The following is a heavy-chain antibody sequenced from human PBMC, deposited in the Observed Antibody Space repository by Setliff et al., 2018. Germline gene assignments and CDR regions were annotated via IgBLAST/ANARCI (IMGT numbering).Heavy chain of an antibody. V-gene: IGHV4-34*01. D-gene: IGHD3-3*01. J-gene: IGHJ4*02. CDR1: GGSFSGYY. CDR3: AREGLTIFGVVIRRNYFDY. CDR2: INHSGST. Sequence: KASETLSLTCAVYGGSFSGYYWSWIRQPPGKGLEWIGEINHSGSTNYNPSLKSRVTISVDTSKNQFSLKLSSVTAADTAVYYCAREGLTIFGVVIRRNYFDYWGQGTLVTVSS.